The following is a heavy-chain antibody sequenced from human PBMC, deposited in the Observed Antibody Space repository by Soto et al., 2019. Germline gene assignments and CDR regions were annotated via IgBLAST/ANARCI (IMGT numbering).Heavy chain of an antibody. V-gene: IGHV3-21*01. Sequence: GGSQRLSCSASGFPFSSSGMHWVRKAPGEGLEWVSAISSDSSYIYYADSVKGRFTISRDNAKNSLYLQMNSLRAEDTAVYYCARDLDSSGYLLGPWFDPWGQGTLVTVSS. J-gene: IGHJ5*02. CDR2: ISSDSSYI. CDR1: GFPFSSSG. CDR3: ARDLDSSGYLLGPWFDP. D-gene: IGHD3-22*01.